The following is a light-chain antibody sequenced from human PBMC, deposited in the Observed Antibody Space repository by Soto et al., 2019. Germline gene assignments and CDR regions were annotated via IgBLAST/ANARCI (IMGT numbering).Light chain of an antibody. Sequence: QSALTQPRSVSGSPGQSVTISCTGTSSDVGGYNCVSWYQQHPGKAPQLTIYDVTQRPSGVPDRFSGSKSGNTASLSISGLQDEDEADYYCCSHSASYTFVFGTGTKVTVL. V-gene: IGLV2-11*01. CDR2: DVT. J-gene: IGLJ1*01. CDR3: CSHSASYTFV. CDR1: SSDVGGYNC.